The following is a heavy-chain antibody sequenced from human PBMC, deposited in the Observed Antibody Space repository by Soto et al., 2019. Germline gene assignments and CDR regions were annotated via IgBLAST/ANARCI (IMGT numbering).Heavy chain of an antibody. CDR2: ISGSGGST. V-gene: IGHV3-23*01. Sequence: PGRFLRLSWAAAGFTCRGYAMSWVRQAPGKGLEWVSAISGSGGSTYYADSVKGRFTISRDNSKNTLYLQMNSLRAEDTDVYYCAKDLGGGSSSYYYYYGMDVWGQGSTVTGSS. CDR1: GFTCRGYA. CDR3: AKDLGGGSSSYYYYYGMDV. D-gene: IGHD6-6*01. J-gene: IGHJ6*02.